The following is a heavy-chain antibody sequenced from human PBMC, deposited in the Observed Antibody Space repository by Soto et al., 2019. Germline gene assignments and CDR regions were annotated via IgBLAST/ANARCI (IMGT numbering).Heavy chain of an antibody. V-gene: IGHV4-59*08. CDR3: ARRGCSSTSCLLGDYYYYMDV. CDR2: IYYSGST. D-gene: IGHD2-2*01. J-gene: IGHJ6*03. Sequence: PSEPLCLTWTVAGGTISSYDCSWIRKPTGKGLEWIGYIYYSGSTNYNPSLKSRVTISVDTSKNQFSLKLSSVTAADTAVYYCARRGCSSTSCLLGDYYYYMDVWGKGTTVTVSS. CDR1: GGTISSYD.